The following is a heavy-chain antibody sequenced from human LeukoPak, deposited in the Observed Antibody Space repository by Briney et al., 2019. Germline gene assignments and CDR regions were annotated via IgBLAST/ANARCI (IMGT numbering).Heavy chain of an antibody. CDR2: ISLTSNTI. J-gene: IGHJ4*02. CDR3: ARDYWAFDY. D-gene: IGHD2-8*02. CDR1: GFTFSSYA. Sequence: GGSLRLSCAASGFTFSSYAMSWVRQAPGKGLEWVSYISLTSNTIYYADSVKGRFTISRDNAKNSLYLQMRSLRDEDTAVYYCARDYWAFDYWGQGTLVTVSS. V-gene: IGHV3-48*02.